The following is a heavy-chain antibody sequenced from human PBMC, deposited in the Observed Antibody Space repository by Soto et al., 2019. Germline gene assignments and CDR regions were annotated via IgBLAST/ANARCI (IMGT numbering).Heavy chain of an antibody. Sequence: GGSLRLSCAASGFTFSSYAMSWVRQAPGKGLEWVSAISGSGGSTYYADSVKGRFTISRDNSKNTLYLQMNSLRAEDTAVYYCAKVKQQLERYYYYGMDVWGQGTTVTVSS. CDR1: GFTFSSYA. CDR2: ISGSGGST. CDR3: AKVKQQLERYYYYGMDV. J-gene: IGHJ6*02. V-gene: IGHV3-23*01. D-gene: IGHD6-13*01.